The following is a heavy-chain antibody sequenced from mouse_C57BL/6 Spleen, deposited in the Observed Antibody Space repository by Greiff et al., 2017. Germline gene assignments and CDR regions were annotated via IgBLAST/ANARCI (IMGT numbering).Heavy chain of an antibody. V-gene: IGHV1-52*01. CDR2: IDPSDSET. CDR1: GYTFTSYW. D-gene: IGHD1-1*01. Sequence: QVQLKQSGAELVRPGSSVKLSCKASGYTFTSYWMHWVKQRPIQGLEWIGNIDPSDSETHYNQKFKDKATLTVDKSSSTAYMQLSSLTSEDSAVYYWAREGLLRLYFDYWGQGTTLTVSS. CDR3: AREGLLRLYFDY. J-gene: IGHJ2*01.